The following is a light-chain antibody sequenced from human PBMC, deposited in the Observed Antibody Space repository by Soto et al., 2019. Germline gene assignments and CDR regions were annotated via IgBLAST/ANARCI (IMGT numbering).Light chain of an antibody. J-gene: IGKJ4*01. V-gene: IGKV3-11*01. CDR2: GAS. CDR1: QSVSSY. CDR3: QQRSNWPLT. Sequence: EIVLTQSPATLSLSPGERATLFCRASQSVSSYLAWYQQKPGQAPRLLIYGASNRATGIPARFSGSGSGTDFTLTISSLEPEDFAVYYCQQRSNWPLTFGGGTKVEIK.